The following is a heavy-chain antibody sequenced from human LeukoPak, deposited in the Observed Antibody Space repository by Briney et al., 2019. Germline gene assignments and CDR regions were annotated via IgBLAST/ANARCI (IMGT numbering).Heavy chain of an antibody. J-gene: IGHJ4*02. CDR1: GFTFSIYG. Sequence: GSLRLSCIASGFTFSIYGMHWVRQAPGKGLEWVAFIRYDGSNKYYADSVKGRFTISRDNSKNTLYLQMNSLRVEDTAVYYCAKEKKYYYDGSGYPGYDYWGQGTLVTVSS. D-gene: IGHD3-22*01. V-gene: IGHV3-30*02. CDR3: AKEKKYYYDGSGYPGYDY. CDR2: IRYDGSNK.